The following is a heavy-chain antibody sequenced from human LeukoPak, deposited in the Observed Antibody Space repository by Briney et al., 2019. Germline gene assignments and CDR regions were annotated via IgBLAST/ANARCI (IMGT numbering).Heavy chain of an antibody. CDR2: IYYSGST. CDR3: ARVREATIAPFFDY. V-gene: IGHV4-31*03. CDR1: GDSISSGDYY. J-gene: IGHJ4*02. Sequence: PSQTLSLTCTVSGDSISSGDYYRTWIRQHPGKGLEWIGCIYYSGSTYYNLSLKSRVIISADTSKNHFSLKLSSVTAADTAVYYCARVREATIAPFFDYWGQGILVTVSS. D-gene: IGHD6-13*01.